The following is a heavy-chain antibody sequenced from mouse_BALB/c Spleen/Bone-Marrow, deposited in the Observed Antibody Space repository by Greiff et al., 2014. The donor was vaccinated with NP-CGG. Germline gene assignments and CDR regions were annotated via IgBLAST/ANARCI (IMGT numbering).Heavy chain of an antibody. D-gene: IGHD2-4*01. CDR3: SRLSYDYDGAWFAY. CDR1: GFTFSSYD. V-gene: IGHV5-6*01. J-gene: IGHJ3*01. Sequence: EVQVVESGGDLVRPGGSLKLSCAASGFTFSSYDMSWVRQTPDKRLEWVATIGSGGSYTYYPDSVKGRFTISRDNAKNTLYLQMSSLKSEDTATYYRSRLSYDYDGAWFAYWGQGTLVTVSA. CDR2: IGSGGSYT.